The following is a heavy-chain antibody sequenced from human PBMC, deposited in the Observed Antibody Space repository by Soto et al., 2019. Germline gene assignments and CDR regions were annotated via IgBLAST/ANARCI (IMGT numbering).Heavy chain of an antibody. Sequence: SETLSLTCAVYGGSFSGYYWSWIRQPPGKGLEWIGEINHSGSTNYNPSLKSRVTISVDTSKNQFSLKLSSVTAADTAVYYCARAFGYSSSWYYYYYGMDVWGQGTTVTVS. J-gene: IGHJ6*02. CDR2: INHSGST. D-gene: IGHD6-13*01. CDR3: ARAFGYSSSWYYYYYGMDV. V-gene: IGHV4-34*01. CDR1: GGSFSGYY.